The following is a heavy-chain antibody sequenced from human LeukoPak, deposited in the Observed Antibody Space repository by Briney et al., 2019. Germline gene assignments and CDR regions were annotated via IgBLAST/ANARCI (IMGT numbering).Heavy chain of an antibody. D-gene: IGHD3-3*01. CDR1: GGSISSGSYY. J-gene: IGHJ6*03. CDR3: ATNSNDFWSGYYYYYYYMDV. Sequence: SETLSLTCTVSGGSISSGSYYWSWIRQPAGKGLEWIGRIYTSGSTNYNPSLKSRVTISVDTSKNQFSLKLSSVTAADTAVYYCATNSNDFWSGYYYYYYYMDVWGKGTTVTVS. CDR2: IYTSGST. V-gene: IGHV4-61*02.